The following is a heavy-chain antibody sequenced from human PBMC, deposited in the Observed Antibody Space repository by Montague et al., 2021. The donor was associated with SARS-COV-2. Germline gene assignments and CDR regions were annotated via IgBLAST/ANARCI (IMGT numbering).Heavy chain of an antibody. CDR1: GFTFSTYA. D-gene: IGHD1-26*01. CDR3: AKKYRGKYPFDN. CDR2: ISGVGDDI. J-gene: IGHJ4*02. V-gene: IGHV3-23*01. Sequence: YLSLSWAASGFTFSTYAFAWVRQAPGKGLQWVSFISGVGDDISYADSVKGRFTISTDNSKNTLYLQMISLGVDDTAKYYCAKKYRGKYPFDNWGQGTLVTVSS.